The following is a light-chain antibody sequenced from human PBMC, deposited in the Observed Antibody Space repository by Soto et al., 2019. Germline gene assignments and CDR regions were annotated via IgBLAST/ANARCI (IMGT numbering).Light chain of an antibody. Sequence: QSALTQPPSASGSPGQSVTISCTGTSSDVGRYNYVSWYQQHPGKAPKLMIYEVTKRPSGVPDRFSGSKSGNTASLTVSGLQTEDEADYYCSSYSGSNYFYVFGTGTKVTVL. J-gene: IGLJ1*01. CDR1: SSDVGRYNY. CDR2: EVT. V-gene: IGLV2-8*01. CDR3: SSYSGSNYFYV.